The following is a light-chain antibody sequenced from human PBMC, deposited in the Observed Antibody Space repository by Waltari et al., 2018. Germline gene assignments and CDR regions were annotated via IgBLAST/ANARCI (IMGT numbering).Light chain of an antibody. J-gene: IGKJ4*01. Sequence: DIQMTQSPSTLSASVGDRVTITCRASQSVNSWVAWYQQKPRKAPKLLIFKASNLESGVPSRFSGSGSGTSFTLTISRLEPEDFAVYYCQQYGESPLTFGGGTKVEIK. CDR2: KAS. CDR1: QSVNSW. V-gene: IGKV1-5*03. CDR3: QQYGESPLT.